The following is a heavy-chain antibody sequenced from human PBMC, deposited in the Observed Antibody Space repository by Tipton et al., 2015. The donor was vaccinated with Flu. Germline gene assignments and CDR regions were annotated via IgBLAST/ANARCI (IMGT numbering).Heavy chain of an antibody. CDR1: GDSMTSSRYY. CDR2: IFHSGST. CDR3: ARVSPGVESWFDP. D-gene: IGHD3-3*01. J-gene: IGHJ5*02. Sequence: TLSLPCSVSGDSMTSSRYYWGWIRQPPGKGLEWIGSIFHSGSTYYNPSLKSRVTISVDTSKNQFFLKLISVTAADTAVYYCARVSPGVESWFDPWGQGTLVTVSS. V-gene: IGHV4-39*07.